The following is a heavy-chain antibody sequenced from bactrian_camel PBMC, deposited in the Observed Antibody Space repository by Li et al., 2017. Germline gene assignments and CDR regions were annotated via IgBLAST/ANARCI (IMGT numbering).Heavy chain of an antibody. CDR3: AADFKSRGRCSSVVAGSGADFGT. CDR1: GFGYSGIC. J-gene: IGHJ6*01. CDR2: IYPSAGTQ. D-gene: IGHD6*01. V-gene: IGHV3-3*01. Sequence: HVQLVESGGGSVQAGGSLRLSCAGSGFGYSGICIGWFRQAPGKEREGVASIYPSAGTQYYADSVKGRFAISQDNAKNMVYLQMNSLKPEDTAMYYCAADFKSRGRCSSVVAGSGADFGTGARGPRSPSP.